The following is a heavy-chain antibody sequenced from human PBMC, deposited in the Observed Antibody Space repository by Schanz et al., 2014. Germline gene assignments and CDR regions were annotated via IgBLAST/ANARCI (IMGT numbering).Heavy chain of an antibody. CDR1: GFTFGDYA. V-gene: IGHV3-23*04. Sequence: EVKMVESGGGLVKPGGSLRLSCAASGFTFGDYAMTWVRQAPGKGLEWVSAINTGVNTYYADSVRGRFTMSRDNSKNTLYLQMNSLRAGDAAVYYCARGLIAAAGGAFDYWGQGTLXAVSA. CDR2: INTGVNT. J-gene: IGHJ4*02. CDR3: ARGLIAAAGGAFDY. D-gene: IGHD6-13*01.